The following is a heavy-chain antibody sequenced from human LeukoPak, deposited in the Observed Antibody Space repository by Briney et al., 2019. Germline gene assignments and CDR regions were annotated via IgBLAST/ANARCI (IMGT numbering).Heavy chain of an antibody. V-gene: IGHV3-7*01. CDR1: GLSFSGQW. D-gene: IGHD4-11*01. CDR3: AFNNNFKY. Sequence: PGGSLRLSCGGSGLSFSGQWMNWVRQAPGQGLEWVANIKYDGSEKYYVDSVKGRFTISRDDAKNSLSLQMSNVRAEDTAVCYCAFNNNFKYWGQGTQVTVSS. CDR2: IKYDGSEK. J-gene: IGHJ4*02.